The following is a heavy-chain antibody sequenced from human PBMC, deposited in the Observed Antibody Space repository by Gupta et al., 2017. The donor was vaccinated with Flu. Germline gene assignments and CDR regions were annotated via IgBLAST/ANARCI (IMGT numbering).Heavy chain of an antibody. D-gene: IGHD2-15*01. J-gene: IGHJ5*02. CDR2: KSDESSA. V-gene: IGHV3-74*01. CDR3: ARDGAGDCSGGSCYSWFDP. Sequence: KSDESSASYADSVKGRFTISRDNAKNTLYLQMNSLRAEDTAVYYCARDGAGDCSGGSCYSWFDPWGQGTRGTVSS.